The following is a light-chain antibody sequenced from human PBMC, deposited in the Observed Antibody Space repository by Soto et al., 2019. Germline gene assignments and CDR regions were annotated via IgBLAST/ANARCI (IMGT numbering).Light chain of an antibody. CDR2: GAS. V-gene: IGKV3-15*01. Sequence: EIVMTQSPATLSVSPGERATLSCRASQSVSNNLARYQKKAGQAPRLLIYGASTRATGIPARFSGSGSGTEFTLTISSLPSEDFAFYYCQQYNNWWTFGQGASVDIK. CDR1: QSVSNN. J-gene: IGKJ1*01. CDR3: QQYNNWWT.